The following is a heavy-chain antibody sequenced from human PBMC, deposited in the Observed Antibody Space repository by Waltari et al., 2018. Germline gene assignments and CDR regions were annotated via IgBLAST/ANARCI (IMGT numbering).Heavy chain of an antibody. J-gene: IGHJ4*02. CDR1: GYTFTGYY. CDR2: INPNSGGT. V-gene: IGHV1-2*06. D-gene: IGHD3-10*01. CDR3: ARGSGSYYNGAGY. Sequence: QVQLVQSGAEVKKPGASVKVSCKASGYTFTGYYMHSVRRAPGQGLEWMGRINPNSGGTNYAQKFQGRVTMTRDTSISTAYMELSRLRSDDTAVYYCARGSGSYYNGAGYWGQGTLVTVSS.